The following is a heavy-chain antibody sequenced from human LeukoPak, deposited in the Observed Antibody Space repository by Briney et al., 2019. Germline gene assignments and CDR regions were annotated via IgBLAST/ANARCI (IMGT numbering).Heavy chain of an antibody. J-gene: IGHJ3*02. Sequence: SETLSLTCTVSGGSISSGGYYWSWIRQPPGKGLEWIGYIYHSGSTYYNPSLKSRVTISVDRSKNQFSLKLSSVTAADTAVYYCARGTVGAKAFDIWGQGTMVTVSS. CDR2: IYHSGST. CDR3: ARGTVGAKAFDI. CDR1: GGSISSGGYY. D-gene: IGHD1-26*01. V-gene: IGHV4-30-2*01.